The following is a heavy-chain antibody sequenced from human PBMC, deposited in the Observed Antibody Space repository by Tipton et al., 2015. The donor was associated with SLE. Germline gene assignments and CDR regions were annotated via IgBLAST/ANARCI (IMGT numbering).Heavy chain of an antibody. CDR3: ARYGWYGLYYFDY. CDR1: GYSISSGYY. CDR2: INHSGST. J-gene: IGHJ4*02. V-gene: IGHV4-38-2*02. D-gene: IGHD6-19*01. Sequence: TLSLTCTVSGYSISSGYYWGWIRQPPGKGLEWIGEINHSGSTNYNPSLKSRVTISVDTSKNQFSLKLSSVTAADTAVYYCARYGWYGLYYFDYWGQGTLVTVSS.